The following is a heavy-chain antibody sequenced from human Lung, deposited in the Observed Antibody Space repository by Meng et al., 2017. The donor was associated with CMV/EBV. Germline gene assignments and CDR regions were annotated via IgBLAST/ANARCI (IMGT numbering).Heavy chain of an antibody. J-gene: IGHJ4*02. CDR2: IYTSGTT. V-gene: IGHV4-4*07. Sequence: QLPLPDSGPVLVKPSEPLSRTCTVSGGSISSYYWSWIRQSAGKGLEWIGRIYTSGTTIYNPSLKSRLTLSLDTSKNQFSLKLNSVTAADTAVYYCARAEADTGNFDYWGQGTLVTVSS. D-gene: IGHD6-19*01. CDR1: GGSISSYY. CDR3: ARAEADTGNFDY.